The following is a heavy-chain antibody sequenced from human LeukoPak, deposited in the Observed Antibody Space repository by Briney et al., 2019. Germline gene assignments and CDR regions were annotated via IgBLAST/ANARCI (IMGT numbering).Heavy chain of an antibody. CDR3: ATGYGDFRVEGRYFYS. D-gene: IGHD4-17*01. V-gene: IGHV4-59*01. Sequence: TSETLSLTCTVSDGSITNYDWSWVRQPPGKGLEFIGHVHYSGTTNYNPSLRSRVTISIDTSKKHFFLKLKSVTAADTAVYYCATGYGDFRVEGRYFYSWGQGTLVTVSS. J-gene: IGHJ4*02. CDR1: DGSITNYD. CDR2: VHYSGTT.